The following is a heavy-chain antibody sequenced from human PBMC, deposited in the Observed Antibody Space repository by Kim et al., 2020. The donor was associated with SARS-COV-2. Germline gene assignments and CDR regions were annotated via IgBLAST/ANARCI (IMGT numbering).Heavy chain of an antibody. D-gene: IGHD6-13*01. V-gene: IGHV3-48*03. J-gene: IGHJ4*02. Sequence: DSLKGRLTIFRDNAKNSLFLQMNSLRDEDTAVYYCASHIAGAGLYFDNWGQGTLVTVSS. CDR3: ASHIAGAGLYFDN.